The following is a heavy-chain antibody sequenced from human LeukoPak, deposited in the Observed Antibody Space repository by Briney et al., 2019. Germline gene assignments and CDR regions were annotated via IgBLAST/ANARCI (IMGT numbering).Heavy chain of an antibody. Sequence: GGSLRLSCVASRLMFSSYWMSWVRQAPGKGLEWVANIKEDGNEKYFVDSVKGRFAISRDNAKNSLYLQMNSLRAEDTAVYYCARDWYDNSDAFDIWGQGTMVTVSS. CDR3: ARDWYDNSDAFDI. V-gene: IGHV3-7*01. CDR2: IKEDGNEK. CDR1: RLMFSSYW. J-gene: IGHJ3*02. D-gene: IGHD3-9*01.